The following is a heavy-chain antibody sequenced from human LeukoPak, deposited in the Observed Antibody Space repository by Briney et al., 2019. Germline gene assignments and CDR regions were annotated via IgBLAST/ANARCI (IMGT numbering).Heavy chain of an antibody. Sequence: PSETLSLTCAVYGGSSSGYYWSWIRQPPGKGLEWIGEINHSGSTNYNPSLKSRVTISVDTSKNQFSLKLSSVTAADTAVYYCAIAYWGVVTTWGQGTLVTVSS. CDR1: GGSSSGYY. J-gene: IGHJ4*02. CDR3: AIAYWGVVTT. V-gene: IGHV4-34*01. D-gene: IGHD3-3*01. CDR2: INHSGST.